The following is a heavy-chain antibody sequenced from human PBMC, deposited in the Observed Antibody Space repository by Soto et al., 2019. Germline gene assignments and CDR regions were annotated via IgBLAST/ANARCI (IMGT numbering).Heavy chain of an antibody. D-gene: IGHD3-9*01. J-gene: IGHJ1*01. CDR1: GFTVSSNY. Sequence: EVQLVESGGGLVQPGGSLRLSCAASGFTVSSNYMSWVRQAPGXGLEWVSVIYSGGSTYYADSVKGRFTISRHNSKXTLYXXXNSLRAEDTAVYYCATRDRFDSRYFQHWGQGTLVTVSS. CDR2: IYSGGST. V-gene: IGHV3-53*04. CDR3: ATRDRFDSRYFQH.